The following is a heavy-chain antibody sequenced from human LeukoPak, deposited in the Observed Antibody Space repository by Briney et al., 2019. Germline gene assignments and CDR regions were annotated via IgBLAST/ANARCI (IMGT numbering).Heavy chain of an antibody. V-gene: IGHV5-51*01. Sequence: GESLKISCKGPGYSFTSYWIGWVRQMPGKGLEWMGIIYPGDSDTRYSPSFQGQVTISADKSISTAYLQWSSLKASDTAMYYCASSPGLGYCSGGSCYSGWDAFDIWGQGTMVTVSS. CDR3: ASSPGLGYCSGGSCYSGWDAFDI. CDR1: GYSFTSYW. D-gene: IGHD2-15*01. CDR2: IYPGDSDT. J-gene: IGHJ3*02.